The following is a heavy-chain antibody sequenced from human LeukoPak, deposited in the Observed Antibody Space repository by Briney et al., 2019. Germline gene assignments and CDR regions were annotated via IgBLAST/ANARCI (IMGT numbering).Heavy chain of an antibody. CDR1: GFTFSSYW. CDR2: IKQDGSEK. CDR3: ARDELLGSIAAAGSDY. Sequence: GGSLRLSCAASGFTFSSYWMSWVRQAPGKGLEWVANIKQDGSEKYYVDSVKGRFTISRDNAKNSLYLQMNSLRAEDTAVYYCARDELLGSIAAAGSDYWGQGTLVTVSS. J-gene: IGHJ4*02. V-gene: IGHV3-7*01. D-gene: IGHD6-13*01.